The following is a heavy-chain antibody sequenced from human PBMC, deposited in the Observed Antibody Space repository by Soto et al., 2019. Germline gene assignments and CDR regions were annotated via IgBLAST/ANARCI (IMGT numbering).Heavy chain of an antibody. CDR2: IIPIFGTA. V-gene: IGHV1-69*06. D-gene: IGHD2-21*02. CDR1: RGTCSIYA. J-gene: IGHJ4*02. Sequence: SVKVSCKASRGTCSIYAIIFVQQSPLQWLDWMGGIIPIFGTANYAQKFQGRVTITADKSTSTAYMELSSLRSEDTAVYYCARGPYCGGDCYSDFDYWGQGTLVTVSS. CDR3: ARGPYCGGDCYSDFDY.